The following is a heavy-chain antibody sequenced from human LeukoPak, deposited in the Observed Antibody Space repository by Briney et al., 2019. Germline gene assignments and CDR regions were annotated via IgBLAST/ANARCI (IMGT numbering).Heavy chain of an antibody. J-gene: IGHJ5*02. CDR1: GDSVSTNRAA. V-gene: IGHV6-1*01. CDR3: ARGLQSTFDP. CDR2: TYYRSRWYN. Sequence: SQTPSLTCALSGDSVSTNRAAWNWTRQCPSRGLEWLGRTYYRSRWYNDYAVSVRSRITVHPDTSKNQFSLHLDSVTFEDTAVYYCARGLQSTFDPWGQGTLVTVSS. D-gene: IGHD4-11*01.